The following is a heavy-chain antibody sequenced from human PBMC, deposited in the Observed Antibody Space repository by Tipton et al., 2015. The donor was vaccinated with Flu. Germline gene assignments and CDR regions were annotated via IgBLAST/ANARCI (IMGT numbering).Heavy chain of an antibody. J-gene: IGHJ3*02. D-gene: IGHD3-22*01. V-gene: IGHV4-61*02. Sequence: LSLTCTVSGGSISSGSYYWSWIRQPAGKGLEWIGRIYTSGSTNYNPSLKSRVTISVDTSKNKFSLKLSSVTAADTAVYYCARGVIYYDSSGPITDAFDIWGQGTMVTVSS. CDR2: IYTSGST. CDR3: ARGVIYYDSSGPITDAFDI. CDR1: GGSISSGSYY.